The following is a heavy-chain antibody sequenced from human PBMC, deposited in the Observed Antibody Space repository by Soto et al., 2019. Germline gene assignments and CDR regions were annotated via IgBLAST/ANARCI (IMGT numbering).Heavy chain of an antibody. D-gene: IGHD3-10*01. CDR1: GFCFEDYV. CDR2: LCRDGSNV. J-gene: IGHJ4*01. Sequence: QMQLLESGGGVVQPGTSLRLSCAAVSGFCFEDYVMHWIRQAPGKGLEWVGGLCRDGSNVDYGDSVRGRFTISRDNSKRKLSLQMNSLRVEDTAVYYCASELRGKTDFDYWGRGTRVTVSS. CDR3: ASELRGKTDFDY. V-gene: IGHV3-33*01.